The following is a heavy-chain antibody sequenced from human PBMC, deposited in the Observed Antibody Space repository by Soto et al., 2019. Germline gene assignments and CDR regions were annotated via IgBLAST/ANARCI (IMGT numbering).Heavy chain of an antibody. Sequence: QAQLGQSGAEVKKTGASVKISCKASGYTFTNYAVHWLRQAPGQGLEWMGWLNAGNGDTKYSPTFQGRVTITRDTSASTAYMELSSLRSEDTAVYYCAGQGIPYNSGSGDYFYYYDNYMDVYGKGTTVTVSS. CDR1: GYTFTNYA. CDR3: AGQGIPYNSGSGDYFYYYDNYMDV. V-gene: IGHV1-3*01. D-gene: IGHD3-10*01. CDR2: LNAGNGDT. J-gene: IGHJ6*03.